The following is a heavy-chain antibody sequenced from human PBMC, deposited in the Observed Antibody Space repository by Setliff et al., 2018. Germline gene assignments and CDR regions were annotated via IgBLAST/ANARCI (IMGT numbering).Heavy chain of an antibody. CDR3: ANGWGYYYDSSGYYSDAFDI. D-gene: IGHD3-22*01. V-gene: IGHV3-21*01. CDR2: ISSSSTYI. CDR1: GFTFSSYC. Sequence: GGSLRLSCAASGFTFSSYCINWVRQAPGKGLEWVSSISSSSTYIYYADSVKGRLTISRDNSKNTLYLQMNSLRAEDTAVYYCANGWGYYYDSSGYYSDAFDIWGQGTMVTVSS. J-gene: IGHJ3*02.